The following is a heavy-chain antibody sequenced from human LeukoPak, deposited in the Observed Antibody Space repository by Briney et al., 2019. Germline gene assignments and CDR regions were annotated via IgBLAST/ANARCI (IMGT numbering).Heavy chain of an antibody. CDR1: GGSISSYY. D-gene: IGHD3-10*01. CDR2: IYYSGST. J-gene: IGHJ6*02. CDR3: ARVGRFGEVIYYGMDV. Sequence: PSETLSLTCTVSGGSISSYYWSWIRQPPGKGLEWIGYIYYSGSTNYNPSLKSRVTISVDTSKNQFSLKLSSVTAADTAVYYCARVGRFGEVIYYGMDVWGQGTTVTVSS. V-gene: IGHV4-59*01.